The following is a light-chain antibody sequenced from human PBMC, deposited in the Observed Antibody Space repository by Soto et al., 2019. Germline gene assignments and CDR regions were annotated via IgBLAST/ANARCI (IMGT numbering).Light chain of an antibody. V-gene: IGKV1-9*01. CDR3: QQLNSYPV. J-gene: IGKJ4*01. CDR2: AAS. Sequence: DIQLTQSPSFLSASVGDRVTITCRARQGISSYLAWYQQKPGKAPKLLIYAASTLQSGFPSRFSGSGSGTEFTLTISSLQPEDFATYYCQQLNSYPVFGGGTKVEIK. CDR1: QGISSY.